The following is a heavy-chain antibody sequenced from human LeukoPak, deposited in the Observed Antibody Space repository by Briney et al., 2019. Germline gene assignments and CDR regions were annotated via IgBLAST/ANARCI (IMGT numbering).Heavy chain of an antibody. CDR3: ARAQAHFDY. V-gene: IGHV4-31*03. Sequence: PSETLSLTCTVSGGSISGGGYYWSWIRQYPGKGLEWIGYIYYSGSTYYNPSLKSRITISVDTSKNQFSLKLSSVTAADTAVYYCARAQAHFDYWGQGTLATVSS. J-gene: IGHJ4*02. CDR1: GGSISGGGYY. CDR2: IYYSGST.